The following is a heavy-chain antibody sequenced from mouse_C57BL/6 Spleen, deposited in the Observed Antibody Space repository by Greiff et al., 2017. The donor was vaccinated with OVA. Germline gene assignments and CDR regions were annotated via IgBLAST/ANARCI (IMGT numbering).Heavy chain of an antibody. CDR1: GFTFSDYG. Sequence: EVKLMESGGGLVKPGGSLKLSCAASGFTFSDYGMHWVRQAPEKGLEWVAYISSGSSTIYYADTVKGRFTISRDNAKNTLFLQMTSLRSEDTAMYYCARLFITTVVDYWGQGTTLTVSS. CDR2: ISSGSSTI. D-gene: IGHD1-1*01. CDR3: ARLFITTVVDY. J-gene: IGHJ2*01. V-gene: IGHV5-17*01.